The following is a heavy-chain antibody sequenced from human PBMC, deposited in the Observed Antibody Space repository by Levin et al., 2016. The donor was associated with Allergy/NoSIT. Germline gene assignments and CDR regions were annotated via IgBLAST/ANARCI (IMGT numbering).Heavy chain of an antibody. CDR3: ARQVVGAIAFDY. J-gene: IGHJ4*02. V-gene: IGHV4-59*08. Sequence: SETLSLTCTVSGGSMNSYYWSWVRQPPGKGPEWIGYIYYTGGTNYNPSLKSRVTISVDTSKNQFSLKLSSVTAADTAVYYCARQVVGAIAFDYWGQGTLVTVSS. CDR1: GGSMNSYY. D-gene: IGHD1-26*01. CDR2: IYYTGGT.